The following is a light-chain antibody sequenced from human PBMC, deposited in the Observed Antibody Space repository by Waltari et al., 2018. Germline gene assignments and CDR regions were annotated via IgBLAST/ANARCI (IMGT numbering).Light chain of an antibody. Sequence: EIVMTQSPATLSVSPGERATFSCRASQSVSSNFACYQQKPGQAPRLLIYGAATRATGIPARFSGSGSGTEFTLTISSMQSEDFAVYYCQQYNNWPPWTFGQGTKVEIK. V-gene: IGKV3-15*01. CDR1: QSVSSN. CDR2: GAA. J-gene: IGKJ1*01. CDR3: QQYNNWPPWT.